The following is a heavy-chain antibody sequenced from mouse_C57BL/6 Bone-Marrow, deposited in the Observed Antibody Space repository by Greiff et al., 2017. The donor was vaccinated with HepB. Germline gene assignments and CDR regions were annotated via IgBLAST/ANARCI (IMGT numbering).Heavy chain of an antibody. Sequence: QVQLQQPGAELVKPGASVKMSCKASGYTFPSYWITWVKQRPGQGLEWIGDIYPGSGSTNYNEKFKSKATLTVDTSSSTAYMQLSSLTSEDSAVYYCARCYGSSCWYFDVWGTGTTVTVSS. CDR2: IYPGSGST. CDR3: ARCYGSSCWYFDV. D-gene: IGHD1-1*01. CDR1: GYTFPSYW. V-gene: IGHV1-55*01. J-gene: IGHJ1*03.